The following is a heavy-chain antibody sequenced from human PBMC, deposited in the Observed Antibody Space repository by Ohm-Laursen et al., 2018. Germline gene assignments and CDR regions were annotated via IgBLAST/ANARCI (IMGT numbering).Heavy chain of an antibody. CDR2: ITGSGGST. J-gene: IGHJ4*02. CDR3: AKGRMRTGYDY. CDR1: GFTFSTYG. Sequence: SLRLSCTASGFTFSTYGMTWVRQAPGKGLEWVSAITGSGGSTYYADSVRGRFTISRDNSKNTLYLQMNSLRAEDTAIYYCAKGRMRTGYDYWGQGTLVTVSS. V-gene: IGHV3-23*01. D-gene: IGHD1-14*01.